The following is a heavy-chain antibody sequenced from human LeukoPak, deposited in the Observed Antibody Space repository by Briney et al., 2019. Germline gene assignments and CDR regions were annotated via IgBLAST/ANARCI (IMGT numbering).Heavy chain of an antibody. CDR2: ISGSGGST. J-gene: IGHJ4*02. Sequence: GGSLRLSCAASGFTFSNYAMSWVRQAPGKGLEWVSSISGSGGSTYYVDSVKGRFTISRDNSKNTLYLQMNSLRAEDTAVYYCAKGEGSSWYHFDYWGQGTLVTVSS. D-gene: IGHD6-13*01. V-gene: IGHV3-23*01. CDR3: AKGEGSSWYHFDY. CDR1: GFTFSNYA.